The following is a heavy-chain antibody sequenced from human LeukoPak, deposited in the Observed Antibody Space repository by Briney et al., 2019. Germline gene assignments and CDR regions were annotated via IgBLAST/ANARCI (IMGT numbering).Heavy chain of an antibody. Sequence: GGSLRLSCAGSGFTFSSYWMSWVRQAPGKGLEGVANIKKDGSEKYYVDSVRGRFTISRDNAKNLLYLQMKSLRAEDTALYYCARRDCSGSSCYGIDYWGQGTLVPVSS. D-gene: IGHD2-2*01. CDR1: GFTFSSYW. V-gene: IGHV3-7*01. J-gene: IGHJ4*02. CDR3: ARRDCSGSSCYGIDY. CDR2: IKKDGSEK.